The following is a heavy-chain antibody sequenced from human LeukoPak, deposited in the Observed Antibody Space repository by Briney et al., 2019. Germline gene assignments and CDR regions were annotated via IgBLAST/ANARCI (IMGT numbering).Heavy chain of an antibody. J-gene: IGHJ6*04. CDR3: ARDLLWFGEVMDV. D-gene: IGHD3-10*01. Sequence: HPGGSLRLSCAASGFTFRSYWMSWVRQAPGKGLEWVANIKQDGSEKYYVDSVKGRFTISRDNAKNSLYLQMNSLRAEDTAVYYCARDLLWFGEVMDVWGKGTTVTVSS. CDR2: IKQDGSEK. V-gene: IGHV3-7*01. CDR1: GFTFRSYW.